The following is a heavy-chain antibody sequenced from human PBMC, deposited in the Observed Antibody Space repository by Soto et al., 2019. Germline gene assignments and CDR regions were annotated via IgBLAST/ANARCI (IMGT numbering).Heavy chain of an antibody. CDR2: INPNSGGT. J-gene: IGHJ6*02. CDR1: GYTFSSIG. CDR3: ARTSRRGMDV. Sequence: ASVKVSCKASGYTFSSIGISWVRQAPGQGLEWMGWINPNSGGTNYAQKFQGRVTMTRDTSISTAYMELSRLRSDDTAVYYCARTSRRGMDVRGQGNTVTVSS. D-gene: IGHD6-13*01. V-gene: IGHV1-2*02.